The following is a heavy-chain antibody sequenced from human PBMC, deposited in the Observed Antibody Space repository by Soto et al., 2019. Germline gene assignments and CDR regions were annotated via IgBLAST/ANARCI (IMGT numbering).Heavy chain of an antibody. V-gene: IGHV3-23*01. D-gene: IGHD6-19*01. CDR2: ISGSGGST. Sequence: PGGSLRLSCAASGFTFSSYAMSWFRQAPGKGPEWVSAISGSGGSTYYADSVKGRFTISRDNSKNTLYLQMNILRAEDTAVYYCAKDRPGAVAGNFRGYENWGQGTLVTVAS. CDR1: GFTFSSYA. CDR3: AKDRPGAVAGNFRGYEN. J-gene: IGHJ4*02.